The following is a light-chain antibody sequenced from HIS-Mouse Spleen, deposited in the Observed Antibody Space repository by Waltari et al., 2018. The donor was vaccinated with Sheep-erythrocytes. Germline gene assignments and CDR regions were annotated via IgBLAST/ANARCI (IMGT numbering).Light chain of an antibody. CDR3: SSYAGSNNWV. CDR1: SSDVGGYNY. J-gene: IGLJ3*02. V-gene: IGLV2-8*01. Sequence: QSALTQPPPASGPPGQSVPIPCTGTSSDVGGYNYFSWYQHHPGKAPKLMLYEVSKRPSGVPDRFSGSKSGNTASLTVSGLQAEDEADYYCSSYAGSNNWVFGGGTKLTVL. CDR2: EVS.